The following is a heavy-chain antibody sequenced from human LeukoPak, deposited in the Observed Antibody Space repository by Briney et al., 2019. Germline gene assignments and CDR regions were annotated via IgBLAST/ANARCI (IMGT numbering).Heavy chain of an antibody. J-gene: IGHJ5*02. Sequence: PGVSLRLSCAASGFTFSSYGMHWVRQAPGKGLEWVAFIRYDGSNKYYADSVKGRFTISRDNSKNTLYLQMDTLETEDTGVYFCTRLLRPASTYQNWFDPRGPGTLVTVSS. CDR3: TRLLRPASTYQNWFDP. CDR1: GFTFSSYG. D-gene: IGHD2/OR15-2a*01. V-gene: IGHV3-30*02. CDR2: IRYDGSNK.